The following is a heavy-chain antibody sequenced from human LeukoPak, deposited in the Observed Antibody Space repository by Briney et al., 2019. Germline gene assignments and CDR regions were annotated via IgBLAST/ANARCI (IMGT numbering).Heavy chain of an antibody. Sequence: GGSLRLSCAASGFTFSDYYMSWIRQAPGKGLEWVSSISSSSSYIYYADSVKGRFTISRDNAKNSLYLQMNSLRAEDTAVYYCARALRLSRYYYMDVWGKGTTVTVSS. V-gene: IGHV3-11*06. CDR3: ARALRLSRYYYMDV. CDR2: ISSSSSYI. CDR1: GFTFSDYY. J-gene: IGHJ6*03.